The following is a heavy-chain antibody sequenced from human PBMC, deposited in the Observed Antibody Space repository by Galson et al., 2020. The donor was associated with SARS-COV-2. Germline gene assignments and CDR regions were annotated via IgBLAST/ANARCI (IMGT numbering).Heavy chain of an antibody. CDR3: ARDRPTFYYEYEPTDFY. V-gene: IGHV1-2*02. CDR2: INPNNGGT. J-gene: IGHJ4*02. Sequence: ASVKVSCKASGYTFTGYYMHWVRQAPGQGLEWMGWINPNNGGTNYAQRLQGRVAMTRDSSISTAYMELSRLRSDDTAVYYCARDRPTFYYEYEPTDFYWGQGTLVTVSS. CDR1: GYTFTGYY. D-gene: IGHD3-16*01.